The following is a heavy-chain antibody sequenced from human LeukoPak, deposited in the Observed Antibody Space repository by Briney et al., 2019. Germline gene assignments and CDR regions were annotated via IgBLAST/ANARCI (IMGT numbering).Heavy chain of an antibody. V-gene: IGHV3-30-3*02. CDR2: ISYDGSNK. J-gene: IGHJ6*02. CDR1: GFTFSSYA. Sequence: PGGSLRLSCAASGFTFSSYAMHWVRQAPGKGLEWVAVISYDGSNKYYADSVKGRFTISRDNSKNTLYLQMNSLRAEDTAVYYCAKFLSFGGNSLIYYYYGMDVWGQGTTVTVSS. D-gene: IGHD4-23*01. CDR3: AKFLSFGGNSLIYYYYGMDV.